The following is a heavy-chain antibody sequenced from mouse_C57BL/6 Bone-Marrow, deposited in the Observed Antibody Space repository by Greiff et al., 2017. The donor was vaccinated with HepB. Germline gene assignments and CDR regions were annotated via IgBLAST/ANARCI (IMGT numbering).Heavy chain of an antibody. CDR2: IDPSDSYT. Sequence: QVQLQQSGAELVKPGASVKLSCKASGYTFTSYWMQWVKQRPGQGLEWIGEIDPSDSYTNYNQKFKGKATLTVDTSSSTAYMQLSSLTSEDSAVFYCARKRYYYGSSYLAYWGQGTLVTVSA. CDR3: ARKRYYYGSSYLAY. CDR1: GYTFTSYW. D-gene: IGHD1-1*01. J-gene: IGHJ3*01. V-gene: IGHV1-50*01.